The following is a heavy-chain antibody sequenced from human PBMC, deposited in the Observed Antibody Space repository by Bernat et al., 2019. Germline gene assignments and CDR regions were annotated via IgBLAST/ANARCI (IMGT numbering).Heavy chain of an antibody. CDR1: GFTFSSYS. D-gene: IGHD6-13*01. CDR3: ARDFSRFTVIAAAGPDY. CDR2: ISSRSSYI. J-gene: IGHJ4*02. Sequence: EVQLVESGGGLVKPGGSLRLSCAASGFTFSSYSMNWVRQAPGKGLEWVSSISSRSSYIHYGDSVKGRFTIARDNAKNSLYLQMNSLRAEDTAVYYCARDFSRFTVIAAAGPDYWGQGTLVTVSS. V-gene: IGHV3-21*01.